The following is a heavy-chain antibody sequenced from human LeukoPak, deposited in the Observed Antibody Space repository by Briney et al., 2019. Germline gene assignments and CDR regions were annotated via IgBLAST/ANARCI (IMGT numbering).Heavy chain of an antibody. CDR2: IYTSGST. D-gene: IGHD3-22*01. V-gene: IGHV4-4*07. J-gene: IGHJ2*01. Sequence: SETLSLTCTVSGGSISSYYWSWIRQPAGKGLEWIGRIYTSGSTNYNPSLKSRVTMSVDTSKNQFSLKLSSVTAADTAVYYCARAPYYYDSSGYYSLGYFDLWGRGTLVTVSS. CDR1: GGSISSYY. CDR3: ARAPYYYDSSGYYSLGYFDL.